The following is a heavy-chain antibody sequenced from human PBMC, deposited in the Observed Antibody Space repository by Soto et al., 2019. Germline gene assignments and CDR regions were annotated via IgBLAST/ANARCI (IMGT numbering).Heavy chain of an antibody. Sequence: SETLSLTCTVSGGSISSSSYYWGWIRQPPGKGLEWIGSFYDGGNTDYNPSLKSRVTISVDTSRNQFSLKLSSVTAADTAVYYCARPCRGLRHDAFDIWGQGTMVTVSS. J-gene: IGHJ3*02. CDR2: FYDGGNT. CDR1: GGSISSSSYY. V-gene: IGHV4-39*01. D-gene: IGHD5-12*01. CDR3: ARPCRGLRHDAFDI.